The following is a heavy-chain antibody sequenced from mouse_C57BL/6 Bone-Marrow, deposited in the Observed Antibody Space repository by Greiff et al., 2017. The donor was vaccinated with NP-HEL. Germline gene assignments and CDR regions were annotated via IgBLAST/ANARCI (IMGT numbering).Heavy chain of an antibody. CDR2: INPNNGGT. D-gene: IGHD1-1*01. Sequence: EVQLQQSGPELVKPGASVKISCKASGYTFTDYYMNWVKQSHGKSLEWIGDINPNNGGTSYNQKFKGKATLTVDKSSSTAYMELRSLTSEDSAVYYCARSFTTVVAPLSMDYWGQGTSVTVSS. J-gene: IGHJ4*01. CDR3: ARSFTTVVAPLSMDY. V-gene: IGHV1-26*01. CDR1: GYTFTDYY.